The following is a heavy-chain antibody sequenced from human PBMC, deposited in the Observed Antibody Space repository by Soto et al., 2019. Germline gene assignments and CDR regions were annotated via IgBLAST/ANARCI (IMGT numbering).Heavy chain of an antibody. D-gene: IGHD3-3*01. V-gene: IGHV4-4*02. CDR3: ARGLRFLEWLNWFDP. Sequence: QVQLQESGPGLVKPSGTLSLSCAVSGGSISSSNWWSWVRQPPGKGLEWIGEIYHSGSTNYNPSLKSRVTISVAKSKNQFSLKLSSVTAADTAVYYCARGLRFLEWLNWFDPWGQGTLVTVSS. CDR1: GGSISSSNW. CDR2: IYHSGST. J-gene: IGHJ5*02.